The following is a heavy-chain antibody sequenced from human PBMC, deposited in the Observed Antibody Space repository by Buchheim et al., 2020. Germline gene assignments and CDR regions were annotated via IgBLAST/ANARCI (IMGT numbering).Heavy chain of an antibody. Sequence: EVQLLESGGGLVQPGGSLRLSCAASGFTFSSYAMSWVRQAPGKGLEWVSAISGSGGSTYYADSVKGRFTISRDNYKNTLYLQMNSLRAEDTAVYYCAKEPGGYCSGGSCSGFFQHWGQGTL. V-gene: IGHV3-23*01. CDR3: AKEPGGYCSGGSCSGFFQH. CDR2: ISGSGGST. D-gene: IGHD2-15*01. CDR1: GFTFSSYA. J-gene: IGHJ1*01.